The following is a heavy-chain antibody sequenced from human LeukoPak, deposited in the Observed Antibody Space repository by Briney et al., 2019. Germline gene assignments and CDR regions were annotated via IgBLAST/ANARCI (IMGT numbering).Heavy chain of an antibody. Sequence: PSETLSLTCTVSGGSISSGGYYWSWIRQPPGKGLEWIGYIYHSGSTYYNPTLKGRVTISVDRSKNQFSLKLSSVTAADTAVYYCEVMPAAGTGAFDIWGQGTMVTVSS. D-gene: IGHD6-13*01. V-gene: IGHV4-30-2*01. CDR1: GGSISSGGYY. CDR2: IYHSGST. J-gene: IGHJ3*02. CDR3: EVMPAAGTGAFDI.